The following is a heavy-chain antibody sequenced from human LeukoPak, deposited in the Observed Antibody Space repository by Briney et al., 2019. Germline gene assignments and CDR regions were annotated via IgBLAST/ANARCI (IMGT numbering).Heavy chain of an antibody. J-gene: IGHJ5*01. CDR1: GFTFSSYA. CDR3: AKVRRAFSNNYDSLDT. Sequence: GGSLRLSCAASGFTFSSYAMSWVRQAPGKGLEWISLISSSRDTTYYADSVKGRFTISRDNSKNTVYLQMSTLRAEDTAIYYCAKVRRAFSNNYDSLDTWGHGTLVAVSS. CDR2: ISSSRDTT. V-gene: IGHV3-23*01. D-gene: IGHD3-22*01.